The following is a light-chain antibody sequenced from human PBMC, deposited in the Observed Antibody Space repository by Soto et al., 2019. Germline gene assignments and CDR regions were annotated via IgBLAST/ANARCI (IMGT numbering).Light chain of an antibody. CDR1: QTMDRN. CDR3: QQSYNPPFN. J-gene: IGKJ3*01. CDR2: AAS. V-gene: IGKV1-39*01. Sequence: IQMTHSPSSLSAPLGDTVTITSRASQTMDRNLNWFQQKSGQAPKLLMNAASTLRSGVPSRFSASGSGTDFTLTISSLQPEDYATYYCQQSYNPPFNFGPGTKVDIK.